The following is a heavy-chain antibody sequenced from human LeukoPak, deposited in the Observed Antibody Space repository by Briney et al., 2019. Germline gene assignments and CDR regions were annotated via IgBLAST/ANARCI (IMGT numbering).Heavy chain of an antibody. Sequence: PSETLSLTCTVSGGSISSNSYYWGWIRQSPGKGLEWIGNIYYSGSTYYNPSLESRVTMSLDTSKNQFSLKLSSVTAADTAVYYCARDENGYVWGSFRAWGQGTLVTVSS. CDR2: IYYSGST. D-gene: IGHD3-16*02. CDR1: GGSISSNSYY. J-gene: IGHJ5*02. CDR3: ARDENGYVWGSFRA. V-gene: IGHV4-39*07.